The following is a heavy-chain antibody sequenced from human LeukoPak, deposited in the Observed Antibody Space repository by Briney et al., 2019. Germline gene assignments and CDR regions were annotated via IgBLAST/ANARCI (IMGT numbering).Heavy chain of an antibody. V-gene: IGHV4-34*01. CDR1: GGSFSGYY. D-gene: IGHD2-2*01. J-gene: IGHJ4*02. Sequence: SETLSLTCAVYGGSFSGYYWSWIRQPPGKGLEWIGEINHSGSTNYNPSLKSRVTISVDTSKNQFSLKLSSVTAADTAVYYCARGSCSSTSCYAGYHDFWSGYNYYFDYWGQGTLVTVSS. CDR3: ARGSCSSTSCYAGYHDFWSGYNYYFDY. CDR2: INHSGST.